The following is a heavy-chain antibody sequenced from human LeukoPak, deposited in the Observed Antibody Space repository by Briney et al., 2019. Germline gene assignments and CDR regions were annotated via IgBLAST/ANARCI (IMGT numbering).Heavy chain of an antibody. J-gene: IGHJ5*02. D-gene: IGHD4-17*01. Sequence: GGSLRLSCAASGFTFSSCAMSWVRQAPGKGLEWVSTIIDSGNSIYYADSVKGRFTISRDNSKNTLYLQMNSLRAEDTAVYYCAKDHYRTTVTTGWFDPWGREPWSPSPQ. CDR1: GFTFSSCA. V-gene: IGHV3-23*01. CDR3: AKDHYRTTVTTGWFDP. CDR2: IIDSGNSI.